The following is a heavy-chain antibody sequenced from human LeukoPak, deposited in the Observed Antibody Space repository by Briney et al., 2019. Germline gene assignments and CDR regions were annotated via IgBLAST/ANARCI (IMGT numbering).Heavy chain of an antibody. Sequence: GGSLRLSCAASGFTFSSYGMHWVRQAPGKGLEWVAFIRYDGSNKYYADSVKGRFTISRDNSKNTLYLQMNSLRAEDTAVYYCAKGLNYYDSSGYSYFDYWGQGTLVTVSS. D-gene: IGHD3-22*01. CDR1: GFTFSSYG. V-gene: IGHV3-30*02. CDR2: IRYDGSNK. J-gene: IGHJ4*02. CDR3: AKGLNYYDSSGYSYFDY.